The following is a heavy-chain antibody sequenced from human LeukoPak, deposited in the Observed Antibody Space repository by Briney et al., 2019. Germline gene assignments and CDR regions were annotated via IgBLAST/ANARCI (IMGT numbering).Heavy chain of an antibody. J-gene: IGHJ4*02. V-gene: IGHV5-51*01. CDR2: IYPGDSDT. CDR3: ARWRLGSGLYYFDY. D-gene: IGHD3-10*01. Sequence: GESLKISCKGSGYSFTNSWIGWVRQMPGKGLEWMGIIYPGDSDTRYRPSFQGQVTMSADNSISTAYLQWSSLQASDTAMYYCARWRLGSGLYYFDYWGQGTLVTVSS. CDR1: GYSFTNSW.